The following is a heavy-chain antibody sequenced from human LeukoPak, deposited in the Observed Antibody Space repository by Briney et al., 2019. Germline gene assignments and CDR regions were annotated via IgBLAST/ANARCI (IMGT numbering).Heavy chain of an antibody. CDR3: ARDASIAAAAPGVLDY. CDR1: GFTVSSNY. V-gene: IGHV3-53*01. D-gene: IGHD6-13*01. Sequence: QAGGSLRLSCAASGFTVSSNYMSWVRQAPGKGLEWVSVIYSGGSTYYADSVKGRFTISRDNSKNTLYLQMNSLRAEDTAVYYCARDASIAAAAPGVLDYWGQGTLVTVSS. CDR2: IYSGGST. J-gene: IGHJ4*02.